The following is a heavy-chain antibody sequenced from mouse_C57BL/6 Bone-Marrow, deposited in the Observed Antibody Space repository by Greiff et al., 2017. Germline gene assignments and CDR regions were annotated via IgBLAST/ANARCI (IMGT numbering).Heavy chain of an antibody. CDR3: ARERLLRFDY. V-gene: IGHV5-16*01. CDR1: GFTFSDYY. J-gene: IGHJ2*01. Sequence: EVKLVESEGGLVQPGSSMKLSCTASGFTFSDYYMAWVRQVPEKGLEWVANINYDGSSTYYLDSLKSRFIISRDNAKNILYLQMSSLKSEDTATYYCARERLLRFDYWGQGTTLTVSS. D-gene: IGHD1-1*01. CDR2: INYDGSST.